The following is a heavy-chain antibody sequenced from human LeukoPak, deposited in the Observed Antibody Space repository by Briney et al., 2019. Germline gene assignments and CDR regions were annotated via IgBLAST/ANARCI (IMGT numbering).Heavy chain of an antibody. CDR2: ISYDGSNK. D-gene: IGHD3-10*01. CDR3: AKTYYYGSGSCDN. Sequence: GGSLRLSCAASGFTFSSYGMHWVRQAPGKGLEWVAVISYDGSNKYYADSVKGRFTISRDNSKNTLYLQMNSLRAEDMAVYYCAKTYYYGSGSCDNWGQGTLVTVSS. J-gene: IGHJ4*02. CDR1: GFTFSSYG. V-gene: IGHV3-30*18.